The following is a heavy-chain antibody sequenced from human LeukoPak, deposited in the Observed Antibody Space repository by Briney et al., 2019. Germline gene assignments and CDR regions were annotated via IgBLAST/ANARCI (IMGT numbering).Heavy chain of an antibody. CDR3: ARGGLRNWYFDL. CDR2: LNSDGTNT. Sequence: PGGSLRLSCAASGFTFSSYWMHWVRQAPGKGMVWVSRLNSDGTNTYHADSVKGRVTISRDNAKNTVYLEMNSLRAEDTAVYYCARGGLRNWYFDLWGRGTLVTVSS. D-gene: IGHD5-12*01. J-gene: IGHJ2*01. CDR1: GFTFSSYW. V-gene: IGHV3-74*01.